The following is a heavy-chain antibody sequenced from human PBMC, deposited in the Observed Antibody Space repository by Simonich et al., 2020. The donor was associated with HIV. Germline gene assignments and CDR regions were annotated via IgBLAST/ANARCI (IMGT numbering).Heavy chain of an antibody. D-gene: IGHD7-27*01. CDR3: ARAPGTGAWSYDAFDI. Sequence: QVQLVQSGAEVKKPGASVKVSCTTSGYSFTSYDINWVRQATGQGLGWMGWTNPNSGNTGYAQKFQGRVTMTRDTAISTAYMELSSLTSDDTAVYYCARAPGTGAWSYDAFDIWGQGTMVTVSS. CDR1: GYSFTSYD. V-gene: IGHV1-8*02. CDR2: TNPNSGNT. J-gene: IGHJ3*02.